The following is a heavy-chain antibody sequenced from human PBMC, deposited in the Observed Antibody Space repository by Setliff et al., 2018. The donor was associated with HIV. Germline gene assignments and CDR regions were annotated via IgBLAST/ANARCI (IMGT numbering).Heavy chain of an antibody. J-gene: IGHJ4*02. V-gene: IGHV3-30*04. CDR3: AKELAASGLGYFDS. D-gene: IGHD3-22*01. CDR1: GFTFSNYE. CDR2: ISYDGSYK. Sequence: PGGSLRLSCAASGFTFSNYEMSWVRQAPGKGLEWVTVISYDGSYKNYADSVKGRFTISRDNSKNTVYLQMNSLRAEDTAEYYRAKELAASGLGYFDSWGRGILVTVSS.